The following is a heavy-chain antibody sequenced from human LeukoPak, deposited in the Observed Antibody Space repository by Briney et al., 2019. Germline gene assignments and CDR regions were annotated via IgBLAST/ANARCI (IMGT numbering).Heavy chain of an antibody. CDR1: GGSISSYY. CDR3: ARVFDSGSQAYFYYMDV. J-gene: IGHJ6*03. Sequence: SETLSLTCTVSGGSISSYYWSWIRQPPGKGLEWIGYIYYSGSTNYNPSLKSRVTISVDTSKKQFSLKLRSVTAADTAVYYCARVFDSGSQAYFYYMDVWGKGTTVTISS. V-gene: IGHV4-59*01. CDR2: IYYSGST. D-gene: IGHD3-10*01.